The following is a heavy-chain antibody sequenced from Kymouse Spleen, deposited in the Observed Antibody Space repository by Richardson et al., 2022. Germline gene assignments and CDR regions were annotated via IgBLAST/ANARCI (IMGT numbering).Heavy chain of an antibody. CDR1: GGSISSSSYY. CDR3: ARRATGTTFYYYYGMDV. D-gene: IGHD1-1*01. Sequence: QLQLQESGPGLVKPSETLSLTCTVSGGSISSSSYYWGWIRQPPGKGLEWIGSIYYSGSTYYNPSLKSRVTISVDTSKNQFSLKLSSVTAADTAVYYCARRATGTTFYYYYGMDVWGQGTTVTVSS. J-gene: IGHJ6*02. CDR2: IYYSGST. V-gene: IGHV4-39*01.